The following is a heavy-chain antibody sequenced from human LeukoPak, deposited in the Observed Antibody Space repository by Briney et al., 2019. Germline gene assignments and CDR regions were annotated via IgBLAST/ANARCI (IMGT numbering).Heavy chain of an antibody. CDR1: GYTFTSYG. V-gene: IGHV1-18*01. D-gene: IGHD5-12*01. Sequence: GASVKVSCKASGYTFTSYGISWVRQAPGQGLEWMGWFSAYNGNTNYAQKLQGRVTMTTDTSTSTAYMELRSLRSEDTAVYYCGRSKSPDIVATSYWGRGTLVTVSS. J-gene: IGHJ4*02. CDR3: GRSKSPDIVATSY. CDR2: FSAYNGNT.